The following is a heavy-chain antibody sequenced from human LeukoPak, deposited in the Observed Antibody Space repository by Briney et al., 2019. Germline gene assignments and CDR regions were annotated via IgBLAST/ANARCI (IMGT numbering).Heavy chain of an antibody. CDR3: ARPNYDFWSGYYSPYYPHFDY. D-gene: IGHD3-3*01. V-gene: IGHV3-30-3*01. J-gene: IGHJ4*02. CDR2: ISYDGYDK. Sequence: PGGSLRLSCAASGFTFNDYAMYWVRQAPGKGLEWVTLISYDGYDKSYADSVRGRFTISRDNSRNTLYLQMDSLRAEDTAVYYCARPNYDFWSGYYSPYYPHFDYWGQGTLVTVSS. CDR1: GFTFNDYA.